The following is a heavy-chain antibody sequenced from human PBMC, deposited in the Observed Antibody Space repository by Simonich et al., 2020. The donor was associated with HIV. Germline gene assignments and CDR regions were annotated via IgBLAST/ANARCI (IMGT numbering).Heavy chain of an antibody. CDR3: ATWEIKDNVLTGYTYWYFDL. V-gene: IGHV1-24*01. CDR1: GHTLPELS. D-gene: IGHD3-9*01. J-gene: IGHJ2*01. CDR2: LVPEEGNT. Sequence: QVQLVQSGAEVNKPGASVKVSCKVSGHTLPELSMPWVRQAPEKGLEWMGGLVPEEGNTIYAQEFQGRVTLTEDTSTDTAYMELSSLRSEDTAVYYCATWEIKDNVLTGYTYWYFDLWGRGTLVTVSS.